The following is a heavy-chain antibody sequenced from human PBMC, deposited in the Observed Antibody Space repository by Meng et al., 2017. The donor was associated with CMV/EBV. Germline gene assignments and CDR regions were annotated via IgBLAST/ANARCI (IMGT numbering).Heavy chain of an antibody. Sequence: GGSLRLSCAGSGFTFSNAWMSWVRQTPGKGLEWVGRIKSKSVGGAIEYAAPVEARFSISRDESKNTLFLQMNRLKSEDTAVYYCTTDFWNGYFGHWGQGTLVTVSS. V-gene: IGHV3-15*01. CDR1: GFTFSNAW. D-gene: IGHD3-3*01. J-gene: IGHJ4*02. CDR2: IKSKSVGGAI. CDR3: TTDFWNGYFGH.